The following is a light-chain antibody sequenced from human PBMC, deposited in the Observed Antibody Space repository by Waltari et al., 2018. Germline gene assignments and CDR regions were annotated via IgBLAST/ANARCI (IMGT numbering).Light chain of an antibody. J-gene: IGLJ2*01. CDR1: ALPNQY. CDR2: KDT. V-gene: IGLV3-25*03. CDR3: QSGDTSGPYRAV. Sequence: SYELTQPPSLSVSPGQTARITCSGEALPNQYIFWYQQKSGQGPLLILYKDTARPSGILERFSGSSSGTSATLAISEVQAEDEAVYYCQSGDTSGPYRAVFDGGTKLSV.